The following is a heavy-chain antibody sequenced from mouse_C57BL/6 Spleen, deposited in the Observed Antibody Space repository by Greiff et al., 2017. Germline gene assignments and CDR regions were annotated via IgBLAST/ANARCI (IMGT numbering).Heavy chain of an antibody. CDR1: GYTFTDYN. J-gene: IGHJ2*01. V-gene: IGHV1-22*01. Sequence: VQLQQSGPELVKPGASVKMSCKASGYTFTDYNMHWVKQSHGKSLEWIGYITPNNGGTSYNQKFKGKATLTVNKSSSTAYMERRSLTSEDSAVYYCARVGMGLLFDYWGQGTTLTVSS. D-gene: IGHD1-1*01. CDR2: ITPNNGGT. CDR3: ARVGMGLLFDY.